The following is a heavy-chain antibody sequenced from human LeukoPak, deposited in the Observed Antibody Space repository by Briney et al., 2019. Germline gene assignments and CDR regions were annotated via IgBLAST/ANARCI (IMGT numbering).Heavy chain of an antibody. V-gene: IGHV3-30*18. CDR1: GFTFSSYG. Sequence: GRSLRLSCAASGFTFSSYGMHWVRQAPGKGLEWVAVISYDGSNKYYADSVKGRFTISRDNSKNTLYLQMNSLRAEDTAVYYCAKAPEGYCGGDCYGMDVWGQGTTVTVSS. J-gene: IGHJ6*02. CDR3: AKAPEGYCGGDCYGMDV. D-gene: IGHD2-21*01. CDR2: ISYDGSNK.